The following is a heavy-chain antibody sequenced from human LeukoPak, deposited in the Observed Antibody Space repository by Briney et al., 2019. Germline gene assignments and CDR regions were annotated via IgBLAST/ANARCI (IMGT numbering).Heavy chain of an antibody. CDR3: ARAGIRSSTSHNWFDL. J-gene: IGHJ5*02. D-gene: IGHD2-2*01. CDR2: IYPSVDTT. Sequence: ASVKVSCKTSGYTFTDYYIHWVRQTPGQGLEWIGIIYPSVDTTDSSQKFKGRVTVTRDTSTSTVYMELSSLRSVDTAVYYCARAGIRSSTSHNWFDLWGEGTMDTVSS. V-gene: IGHV1-46*03. CDR1: GYTFTDYY.